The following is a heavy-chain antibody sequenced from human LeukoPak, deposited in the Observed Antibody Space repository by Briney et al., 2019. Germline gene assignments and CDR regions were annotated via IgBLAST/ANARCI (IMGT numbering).Heavy chain of an antibody. Sequence: GGSLRLSCAASGFTFDDYAMHWVRQAPGKGLEWVSGISWNSGSIGYADSVKGRFTISRDNAKNSLYLQMNSLRAEDTAVYYCAKLGRPPYYYYMDVWGKETTVTISS. CDR3: AKLGRPPYYYYMDV. CDR1: GFTFDDYA. J-gene: IGHJ6*03. CDR2: ISWNSGSI. V-gene: IGHV3-9*01.